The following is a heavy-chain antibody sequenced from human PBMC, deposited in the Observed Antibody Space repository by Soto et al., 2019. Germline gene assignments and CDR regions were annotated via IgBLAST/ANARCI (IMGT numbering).Heavy chain of an antibody. D-gene: IGHD2-2*01. CDR3: ARLVGYCSSTSCSHDYYYYGMDV. CDR1: GYSFTSYW. V-gene: IGHV5-10-1*01. Sequence: GESLKISCKGSGYSFTSYWISWVRQMPGKGLESMGRIDPSDSYTNYSPSFQGHVTISADKSISTAYRQWSSLKASDTAMYYCARLVGYCSSTSCSHDYYYYGMDVWGQGTTVTVAS. J-gene: IGHJ6*02. CDR2: IDPSDSYT.